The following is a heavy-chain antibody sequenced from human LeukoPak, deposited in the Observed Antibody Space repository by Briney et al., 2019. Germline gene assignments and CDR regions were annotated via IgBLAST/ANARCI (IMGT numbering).Heavy chain of an antibody. V-gene: IGHV1-46*01. D-gene: IGHD3-22*01. Sequence: ASVKVSCKASGYTFTSYYMHWVRQAPGQGLEWMGLINPTGGSTGYAQKFQGRVTMTRDMSTSTAYMELRSLRSDDTAVYYCAREVPYDSSRYYQPFDYWGQGTLVTVSS. CDR1: GYTFTSYY. CDR3: AREVPYDSSRYYQPFDY. CDR2: INPTGGST. J-gene: IGHJ4*02.